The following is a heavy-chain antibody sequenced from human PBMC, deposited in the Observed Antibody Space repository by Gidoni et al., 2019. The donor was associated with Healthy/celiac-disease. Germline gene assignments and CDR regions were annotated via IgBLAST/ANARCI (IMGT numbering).Heavy chain of an antibody. CDR2: INPNSGGT. D-gene: IGHD6-13*01. CDR1: GYTFTGHY. Sequence: QVQLVQSGAEVKKPGASVKVSCKASGYTFTGHYMHWVRQAPGQGLEWMGRINPNSGGTNYAQKFQGRVTMTRDTSISTAYMELSRLRSDDTAVYYCARVLRRAAAGTGAEYFQHWGQGTLVTVSS. J-gene: IGHJ1*01. CDR3: ARVLRRAAAGTGAEYFQH. V-gene: IGHV1-2*06.